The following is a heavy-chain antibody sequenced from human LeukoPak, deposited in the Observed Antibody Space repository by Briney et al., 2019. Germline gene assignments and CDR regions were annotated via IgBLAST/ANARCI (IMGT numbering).Heavy chain of an antibody. CDR2: IYHSGST. V-gene: IGHV4-4*02. CDR1: GGSISSSNW. D-gene: IGHD6-19*01. Sequence: SGTLSLTCAVSGGSISSSNWWSWVRQPPGKGLEWIGSIYHSGSTYYNPSLKSRVTISVDTSKNQFSLKLSSVTAADTAVYYCARDGYSSGWDFRHGFDYYYYYMDVWGKGTTVTISS. CDR3: ARDGYSSGWDFRHGFDYYYYYMDV. J-gene: IGHJ6*03.